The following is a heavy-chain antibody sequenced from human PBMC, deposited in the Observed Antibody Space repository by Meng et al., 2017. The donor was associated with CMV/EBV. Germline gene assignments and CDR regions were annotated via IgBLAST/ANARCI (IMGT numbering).Heavy chain of an antibody. Sequence: GESLKISCAASGFTFSSYAMHWVRQAPGRGLEYVSAISSNGVTTYYADSVKGRFTISRDNSKNTLYLQMGSLRAEDMAMYYCARLGISDAFDIWGQGTMVTV. CDR2: ISSNGVTT. J-gene: IGHJ3*02. CDR1: GFTFSSYA. D-gene: IGHD3-16*01. CDR3: ARLGISDAFDI. V-gene: IGHV3-64*02.